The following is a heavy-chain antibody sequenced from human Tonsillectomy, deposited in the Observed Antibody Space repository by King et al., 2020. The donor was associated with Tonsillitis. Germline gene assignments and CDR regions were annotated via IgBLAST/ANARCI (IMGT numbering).Heavy chain of an antibody. Sequence: EVQLVESGGGLVQPGGSLRLSCAASGFPFSSYWMHWVRQAPGKGLVWVSRINGDGSSTNYADSVKGRFTISRDKAKNTLYLQMNSLRAEDTAVYYCAREYYGSGWGYYFDYWGQGTLVTVSS. V-gene: IGHV3-74*01. CDR1: GFPFSSYW. CDR2: INGDGSST. J-gene: IGHJ4*02. CDR3: AREYYGSGWGYYFDY. D-gene: IGHD3-10*01.